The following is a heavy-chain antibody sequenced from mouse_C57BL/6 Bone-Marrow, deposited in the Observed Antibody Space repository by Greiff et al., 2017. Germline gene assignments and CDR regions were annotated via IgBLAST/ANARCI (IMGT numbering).Heavy chain of an antibody. CDR1: GYTFTSYW. J-gene: IGHJ3*01. CDR2: IHPNSGST. CDR3: ARRRTGSWFAY. D-gene: IGHD4-1*01. Sequence: QVQLQQSGAELVKPGASVKLSCKASGYTFTSYWMHWVKQRPGQGLEWIGMIHPNSGSTNYNEKFKSKATLTVDKSSSTAYMQLSSLTSEDSAVYYCARRRTGSWFAYWGQGTLVTVSA. V-gene: IGHV1-64*01.